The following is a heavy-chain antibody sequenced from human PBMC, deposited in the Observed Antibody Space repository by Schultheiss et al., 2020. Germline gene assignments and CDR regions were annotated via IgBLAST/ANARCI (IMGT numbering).Heavy chain of an antibody. V-gene: IGHV3-23*01. CDR3: ARDGVDCSGGSCYSEGMDV. CDR2: ISGSDGST. D-gene: IGHD2-15*01. CDR1: GFTFSSYA. Sequence: GGSLRLSCAASGFTFSSYAMSWVRQAPGKGLEWVSSISGSDGSTYYADSVKGRFTISRDNSKNTLYLQMNSLRAEDTAVYYCARDGVDCSGGSCYSEGMDVWGQGTTVTVSS. J-gene: IGHJ6*02.